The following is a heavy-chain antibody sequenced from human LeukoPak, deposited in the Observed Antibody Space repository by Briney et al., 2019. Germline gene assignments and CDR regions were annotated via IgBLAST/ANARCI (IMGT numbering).Heavy chain of an antibody. J-gene: IGHJ4*02. V-gene: IGHV3-30*18. CDR3: AKRGHYSINWYHYFDY. CDR1: GFTFTTYG. Sequence: GGSLRLSCAASGFTFTTYGLHWVRQAPGKGLEWVAAIASNGGSEYYADSAKGRFTISRDNSKNTLFLQMNSLRPDDTAVYYCAKRGHYSINWYHYFDYWGQGTLVTVSS. CDR2: IASNGGSE. D-gene: IGHD6-13*01.